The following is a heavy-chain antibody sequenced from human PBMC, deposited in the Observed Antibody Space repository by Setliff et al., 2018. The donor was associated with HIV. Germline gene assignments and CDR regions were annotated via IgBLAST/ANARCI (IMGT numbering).Heavy chain of an antibody. V-gene: IGHV3-30*04. CDR3: AREGTVRCGYYYYMDV. CDR2: IPYDGSHE. CDR1: GFTFSNYA. Sequence: GGSLRLSCAASGFTFSNYAMHWVRQAPGKGLEWVAVIPYDGSHEYYVDSVKGRFTISRDNSKNTLFLQMNSLRAEDTAVYYCAREGTVRCGYYYYMDVWGKGTTVTVS. D-gene: IGHD2-15*01. J-gene: IGHJ6*03.